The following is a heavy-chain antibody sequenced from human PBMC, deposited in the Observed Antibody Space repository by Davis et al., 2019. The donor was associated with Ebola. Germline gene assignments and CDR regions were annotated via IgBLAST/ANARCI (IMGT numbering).Heavy chain of an antibody. V-gene: IGHV1-69*06. D-gene: IGHD3-3*01. CDR1: GGTFSSYA. J-gene: IGHJ6*02. CDR2: IIPIFGTA. Sequence: SVKVSCKASGGTFSSYAISWVRQAPGQGLEWMGGIIPIFGTANYAQKFQGRVTITADKSTSTAYMELSSLRSEDTAVYYCARGNTIFGVVIMDNYGMDVWGQGTTVTVSS. CDR3: ARGNTIFGVVIMDNYGMDV.